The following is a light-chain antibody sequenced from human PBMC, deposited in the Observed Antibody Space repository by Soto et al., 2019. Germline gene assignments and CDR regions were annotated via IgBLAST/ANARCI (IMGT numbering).Light chain of an antibody. V-gene: IGKV2-28*01. J-gene: IGKJ3*01. CDR2: LGS. CDR3: MQALRSPQT. CDR1: QSLLHSNGYNY. Sequence: DIVMTQSPLSLPVTPGEPASISCRSSQSLLHSNGYNYLDWYLQKPGQSPQLLIYLGSNRASGVPARFSGSGSGTDFTLKISRVEAEDVGVYYCMQALRSPQTFGPGTKVDIK.